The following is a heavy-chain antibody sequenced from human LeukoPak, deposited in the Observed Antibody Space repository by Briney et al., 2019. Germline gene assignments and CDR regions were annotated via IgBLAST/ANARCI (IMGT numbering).Heavy chain of an antibody. J-gene: IGHJ3*02. V-gene: IGHV4-38-2*02. D-gene: IGHD7-27*01. CDR2: IYHSWST. CDR1: GYSISSGYY. Sequence: SETLSLTCTVSGYSISSGYYWDWIRQPPGKGLEWIGYIYHSWSTYYNPSLKRRVTISVDTSKNQLSLMLSSVNAADTAVYYCARAYWGLGAFDIWGQGTMVTVSS. CDR3: ARAYWGLGAFDI.